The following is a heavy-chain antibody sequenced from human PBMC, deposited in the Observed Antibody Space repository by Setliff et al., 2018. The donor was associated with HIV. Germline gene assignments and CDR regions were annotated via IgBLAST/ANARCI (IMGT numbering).Heavy chain of an antibody. Sequence: ASETLSLTCTVSGGSISSYCWNWIRQSPGRGLEWIGFIFSSGSTKYNPSLQSRVTMSIDTSKNQFSLKLTSVTAADTAVYYCARRIDNSGSFPDKNWFGTWGQGSLVTVSS. J-gene: IGHJ5*02. CDR3: ARRIDNSGSFPDKNWFGT. V-gene: IGHV4-4*09. D-gene: IGHD3-10*01. CDR2: IFSSGST. CDR1: GGSISSYC.